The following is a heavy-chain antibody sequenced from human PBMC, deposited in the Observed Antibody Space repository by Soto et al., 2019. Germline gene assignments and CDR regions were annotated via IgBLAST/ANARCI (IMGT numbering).Heavy chain of an antibody. V-gene: IGHV1-18*01. J-gene: IGHJ5*02. CDR1: GYTFTSYG. D-gene: IGHD3-10*01. CDR3: AREMYGSGSELIDP. CDR2: ISAYNGNT. Sequence: ASVKVSCKASGYTFTSYGISWVRQAPGQGLEWMGWISAYNGNTNYAQKLQGRVTMTTDTSTSTAYMELRSLRSDDTAVYYCAREMYGSGSELIDPWGQGTLVTVSS.